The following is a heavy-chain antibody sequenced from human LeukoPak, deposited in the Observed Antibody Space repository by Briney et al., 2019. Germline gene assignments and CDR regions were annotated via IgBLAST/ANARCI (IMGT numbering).Heavy chain of an antibody. V-gene: IGHV3-23*01. CDR2: ISGSGGST. CDR1: GFTFSSYA. CDR3: AKDRRAEWPYYNNDY. J-gene: IGHJ4*02. Sequence: GGSLRLSCAASGFTFSSYAMSWVRQAPGKGLEWVSAISGSGGSTYYADSVKGRFTISRDNSKNTLYLQMNSLRAEDTAIYYCAKDRRAEWPYYNNDYWGQGTLVTVSS. D-gene: IGHD3-10*01.